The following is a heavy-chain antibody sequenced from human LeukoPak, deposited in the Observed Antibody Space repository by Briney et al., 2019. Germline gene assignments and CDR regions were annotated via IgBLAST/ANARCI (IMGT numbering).Heavy chain of an antibody. V-gene: IGHV4-59*01. CDR1: GGSISSYY. Sequence: SETLSLTCTVSGGSISSYYWSWIRQPSGKGLEWIGYIYYSGSTNYNSSLKSRVTISVDTSKNQFSLKLSSVTAADSALYYCARDQYRGYVDYWGQGTLVTVSS. CDR3: ARDQYRGYVDY. CDR2: IYYSGST. J-gene: IGHJ4*02. D-gene: IGHD5-12*01.